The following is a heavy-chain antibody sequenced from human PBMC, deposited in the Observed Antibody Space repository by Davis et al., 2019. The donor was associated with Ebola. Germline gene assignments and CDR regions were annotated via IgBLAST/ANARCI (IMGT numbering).Heavy chain of an antibody. D-gene: IGHD2-2*01. CDR2: ITTNGWST. Sequence: PGGSLRLSCTASGFAFSNYNMNWVRQAPGKGLEWVSSITTNGWSTYYADSVKGRFIISRDNAKNSLFLQMHSLRGDDTAVYFCARETPLSSRSDWWGQGTLVTVSS. CDR1: GFAFSNYN. J-gene: IGHJ4*02. V-gene: IGHV3-48*01. CDR3: ARETPLSSRSDW.